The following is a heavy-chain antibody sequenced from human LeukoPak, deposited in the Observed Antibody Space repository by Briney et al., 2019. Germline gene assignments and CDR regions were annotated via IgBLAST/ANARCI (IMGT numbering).Heavy chain of an antibody. CDR2: MNPNSGNT. V-gene: IGHV1-8*01. D-gene: IGHD5-12*01. CDR1: GYTFTSYD. CDR3: ARTALLRLYYYYYGMDV. J-gene: IGHJ6*02. Sequence: ASVTVSCKASGYTFTSYDINWVRQATGQGLEWMGWMNPNSGNTGYAQKFQGRVTMTRNTSISTAYMELSSLRSEDTAVYCCARTALLRLYYYYYGMDVWGQGTTVTVSS.